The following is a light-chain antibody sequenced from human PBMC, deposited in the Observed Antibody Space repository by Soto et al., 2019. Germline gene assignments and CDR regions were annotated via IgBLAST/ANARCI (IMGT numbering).Light chain of an antibody. V-gene: IGKV2D-29*01. CDR1: QSLLYSDGNTY. CDR2: DVS. Sequence: DVVVTQTPLSLSVTPGQPASMSCKSSQSLLYSDGNTYLYWYLQRPGQPPQLLIYDVSNRFSGVPDRFSGSGSGTDFILKISRVEAEDVGVYYCMQRTHVPITFGQGTRLEIK. CDR3: MQRTHVPIT. J-gene: IGKJ5*01.